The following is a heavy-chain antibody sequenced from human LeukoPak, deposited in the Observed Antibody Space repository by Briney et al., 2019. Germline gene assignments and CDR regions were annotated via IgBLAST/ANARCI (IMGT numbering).Heavy chain of an antibody. Sequence: GGSLRLSCVASGFTFSSYWMTWVRQARGKGLEWVANMNEDGTERYYVDSVKGRFTISRDNAKNSLYLQMNSLRAEDTAVYYCARGVYSLDVWGKGITVTVSS. J-gene: IGHJ6*04. CDR1: GFTFSSYW. D-gene: IGHD2-21*01. CDR3: ARGVYSLDV. CDR2: MNEDGTER. V-gene: IGHV3-7*01.